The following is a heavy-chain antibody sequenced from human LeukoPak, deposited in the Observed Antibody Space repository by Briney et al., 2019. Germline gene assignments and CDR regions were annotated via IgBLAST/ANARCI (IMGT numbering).Heavy chain of an antibody. CDR1: GGSFSGYY. J-gene: IGHJ4*02. CDR2: INHSGST. D-gene: IGHD2-15*01. V-gene: IGHV4-34*01. Sequence: SETLSLTRAVYGGSFSGYYWSWIRQPPGKRLEWIGEINHSGSTNYNPSLKSRVTISVDTSKNQFSLKLSSVTAADTAVYYCARGLPKLVVVAATRLGPFDYWGQGTLVTVSS. CDR3: ARGLPKLVVVAATRLGPFDY.